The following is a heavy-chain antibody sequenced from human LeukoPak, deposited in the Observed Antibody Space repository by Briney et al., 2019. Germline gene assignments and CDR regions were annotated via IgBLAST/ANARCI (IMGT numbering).Heavy chain of an antibody. V-gene: IGHV3-21*01. CDR1: GSTFSSYS. D-gene: IGHD6-25*01. J-gene: IGHJ6*03. Sequence: GGSLRLSCAASGSTFSSYSMNWVRQAPGKGLEWVSSISSSSSYIYYADSVKGRFTISRDNAKNSLYLQMNSLRAEDTAVYYCARDKVASQRAAYYMDVWGKGTTVTVSS. CDR2: ISSSSSYI. CDR3: ARDKVASQRAAYYMDV.